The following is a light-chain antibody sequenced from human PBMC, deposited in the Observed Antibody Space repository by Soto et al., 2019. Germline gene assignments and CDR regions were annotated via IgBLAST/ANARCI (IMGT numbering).Light chain of an antibody. Sequence: QSVLTQPPSVSGAPGQRVTISCTGSNSNIGARYDVHWYQQLPGTAPKLLIYGNDNRPSGVPERFSGSKSGTSASLAITGLRARDEADYYCQSYDTSVSAWVFGGGTKLTVL. V-gene: IGLV1-40*01. CDR2: GND. J-gene: IGLJ3*02. CDR1: NSNIGARYD. CDR3: QSYDTSVSAWV.